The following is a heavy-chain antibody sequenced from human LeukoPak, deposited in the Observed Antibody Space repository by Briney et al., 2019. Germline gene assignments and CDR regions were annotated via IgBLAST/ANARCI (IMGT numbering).Heavy chain of an antibody. J-gene: IGHJ6*02. CDR2: IYYSGST. CDR1: GGSFSGYY. V-gene: IGHV4-59*01. D-gene: IGHD6-19*01. Sequence: SETLSLTCAVYGGSFSGYYWSWIRQPPGKGLEWIGYIYYSGSTNYNPSLKSRVTISVDTSKNQFSLKLSSVTAADTAVYYCASLAADYYYYGMDVWGQGTTVTVSS. CDR3: ASLAADYYYYGMDV.